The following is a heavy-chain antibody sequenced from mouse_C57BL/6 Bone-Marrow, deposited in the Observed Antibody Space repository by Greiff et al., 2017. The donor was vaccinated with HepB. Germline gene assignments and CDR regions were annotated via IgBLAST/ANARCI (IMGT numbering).Heavy chain of an antibody. Sequence: QVQLQQSGAELARPGASVKLSCKASGYTFTSYGISGVKQRTGQGLEWIGEIYPRSGNTYYNEKFKGKATLTADKSSSTAYMELRSLTSEDSAVYFCARKGPITTVVATDYWGQGTTLTVSS. D-gene: IGHD1-1*01. J-gene: IGHJ2*01. CDR3: ARKGPITTVVATDY. CDR2: IYPRSGNT. V-gene: IGHV1-81*01. CDR1: GYTFTSYG.